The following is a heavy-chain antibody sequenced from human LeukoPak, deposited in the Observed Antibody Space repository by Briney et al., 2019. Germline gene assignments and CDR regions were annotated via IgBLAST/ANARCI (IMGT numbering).Heavy chain of an antibody. CDR3: ARDQGYAFDY. CDR2: ISSSSSYI. J-gene: IGHJ4*02. Sequence: WIRQPPGKGLEWVSSISSSSSYIYYADSVKGRFTISRDNAKNSLYLQMNSLRAEDTAVYYCARDQGYAFDYWGQGILVSVSS. V-gene: IGHV3-21*01. D-gene: IGHD2-15*01.